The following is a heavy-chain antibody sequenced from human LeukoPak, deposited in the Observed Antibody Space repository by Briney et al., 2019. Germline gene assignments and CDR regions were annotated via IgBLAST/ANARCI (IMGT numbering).Heavy chain of an antibody. D-gene: IGHD6-19*01. V-gene: IGHV3-7*03. J-gene: IGHJ4*02. CDR1: GFTFSSYW. CDR3: ARDRVYSSGWYDY. CDR2: IKQDGSEK. Sequence: GGSLRLSCAASGFTFSSYWMSWVRQAPGKGLEWVANIKQDGSEKYYVDSVKGRFTISRDNAKNSLYLQMNSLRAEDTAVYYCARDRVYSSGWYDYWGQETLVTVSS.